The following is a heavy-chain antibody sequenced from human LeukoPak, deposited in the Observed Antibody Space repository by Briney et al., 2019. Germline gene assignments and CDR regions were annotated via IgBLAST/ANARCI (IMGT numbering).Heavy chain of an antibody. Sequence: PGGSLRLSCAASGFTFSSYEMNWVRQAPGKGLEWVSYISSSGSTIYYADSVKGRFTISRDNAKNSLYLQMNSLRAEDTAVYYCAEPGGGYFDWFHFDYWGQGTLVTVSS. V-gene: IGHV3-48*03. CDR3: AEPGGGYFDWFHFDY. CDR1: GFTFSSYE. CDR2: ISSSGSTI. J-gene: IGHJ4*02. D-gene: IGHD3-9*01.